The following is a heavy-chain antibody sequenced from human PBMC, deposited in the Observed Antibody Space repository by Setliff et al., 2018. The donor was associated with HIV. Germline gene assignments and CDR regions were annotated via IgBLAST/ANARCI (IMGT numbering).Heavy chain of an antibody. CDR2: INHSGST. CDR1: GGSFNGYY. J-gene: IGHJ4*02. CDR3: AREESTEDYCSGSYGPTFPPPLIY. Sequence: TSETLSLTCAVYGGSFNGYYWSWIRQPPGKGLEWIGEINHSGSTNYNPSLKSRVTMSADKSKNQFSLRLSYVTAADTAVYYCAREESTEDYCSGSYGPTFPPPLIYWGKGTLVTVSS. D-gene: IGHD3-10*01. V-gene: IGHV4-34*01.